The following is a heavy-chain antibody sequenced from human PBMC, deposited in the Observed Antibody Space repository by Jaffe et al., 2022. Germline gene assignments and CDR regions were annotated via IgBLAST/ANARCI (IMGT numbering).Heavy chain of an antibody. D-gene: IGHD3-10*01. Sequence: EVQLVESGGGLVQPGGSLRLSCAASGFTFSSYDMHWVRQATGKGLEWVSAIGTAGDTYYPGSVKGRFTISRENAKNSLYLQMNSLRAGDTAVYYCAREGTGELGAFDIWGQGTMVTVSS. V-gene: IGHV3-13*01. J-gene: IGHJ3*02. CDR2: IGTAGDT. CDR1: GFTFSSYD. CDR3: AREGTGELGAFDI.